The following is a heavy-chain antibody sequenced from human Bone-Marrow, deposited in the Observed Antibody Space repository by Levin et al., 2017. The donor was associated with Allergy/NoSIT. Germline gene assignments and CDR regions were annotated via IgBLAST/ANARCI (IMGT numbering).Heavy chain of an antibody. CDR3: ARERTYTSGFHY. Sequence: PSETLSLTCTVSGDSISSSSYYWGWIRQPPGKGLEWIGNIYYNGSTYYNPSLKSRVTTSVDTSKNQFSLKLNSVTAADTALYYCARERTYTSGFHYWGQGTLVTVSS. D-gene: IGHD6-19*01. V-gene: IGHV4-39*02. CDR1: GDSISSSSYY. CDR2: IYYNGST. J-gene: IGHJ4*02.